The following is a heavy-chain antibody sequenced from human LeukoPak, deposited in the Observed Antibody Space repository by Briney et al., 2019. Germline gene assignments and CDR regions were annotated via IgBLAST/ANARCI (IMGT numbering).Heavy chain of an antibody. CDR2: IWYDGSNK. D-gene: IGHD1-26*01. Sequence: GGSLRLSCIGSGFTFSSDEMNWVRQAPGKGLEWVAVIWYDGSNKYYADSVKGRFTISRDNSKNTLYLQMNSLRAEDTAVYYCARDGELPADYWGQGTLVTVSS. V-gene: IGHV3-33*08. CDR1: GFTFSSDE. CDR3: ARDGELPADY. J-gene: IGHJ4*02.